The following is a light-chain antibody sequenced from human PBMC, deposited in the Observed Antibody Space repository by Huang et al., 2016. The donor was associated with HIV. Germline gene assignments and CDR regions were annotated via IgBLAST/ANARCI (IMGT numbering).Light chain of an antibody. CDR1: QSISTN. CDR2: GAS. J-gene: IGKJ1*01. Sequence: IVMTQSPATLSVSPGERATLSCRASQSISTNLAWYQQKPGQAPRLLISGASTRATGIPARFSGSGSGTEFTLTISSLQSEDFAVYCCQQYDNWPPWTFGQGTKVEIK. CDR3: QQYDNWPPWT. V-gene: IGKV3-15*01.